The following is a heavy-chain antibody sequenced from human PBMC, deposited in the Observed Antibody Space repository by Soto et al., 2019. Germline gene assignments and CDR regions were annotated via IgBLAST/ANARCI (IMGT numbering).Heavy chain of an antibody. V-gene: IGHV1-18*01. J-gene: IGHJ5*02. CDR2: ISAYNGNT. CDR3: ARATYLRPGGGWGQGLPFDP. D-gene: IGHD6-19*01. CDR1: GYTFTSYG. Sequence: QVQLVQSGAEVKKPGASVKVSCKASGYTFTSYGISWVRQAPGQGLEWMGWISAYNGNTIYAQKLQGRVTMTTDTSTSTAYMELRSLRSDDTAVYYCARATYLRPGGGWGQGLPFDPWGQGTLVTVSS.